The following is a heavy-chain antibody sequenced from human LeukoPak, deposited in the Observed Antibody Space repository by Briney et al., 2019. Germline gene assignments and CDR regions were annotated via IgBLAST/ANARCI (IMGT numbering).Heavy chain of an antibody. Sequence: GRSLRLSCAASGFTFDDYAMHWVRQAPGKGLESVSGISWNSGSIGYADSVKGRFTISRDNAKNSLYLQMNSLRAEDTALYYCAKGITMIVQEGAFDIWGQGTMVTVSS. CDR2: ISWNSGSI. J-gene: IGHJ3*02. CDR3: AKGITMIVQEGAFDI. D-gene: IGHD3-22*01. CDR1: GFTFDDYA. V-gene: IGHV3-9*01.